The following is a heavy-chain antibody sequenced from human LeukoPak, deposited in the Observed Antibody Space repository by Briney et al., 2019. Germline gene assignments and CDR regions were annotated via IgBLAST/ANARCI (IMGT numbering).Heavy chain of an antibody. CDR3: ARTAYVSSDFYRFDY. D-gene: IGHD3-22*01. CDR1: GGSFSGYY. CDR2: INHSGST. J-gene: IGHJ4*02. Sequence: PSETLSLTCAVYGGSFSGYYWSWIRQPPGKGLEWIGEINHSGSTNYNPSLKSRVTISVDTSKNQFSLKLSSVTAADTAVYYCARTAYVSSDFYRFDYWGQGTLVTVSS. V-gene: IGHV4-34*01.